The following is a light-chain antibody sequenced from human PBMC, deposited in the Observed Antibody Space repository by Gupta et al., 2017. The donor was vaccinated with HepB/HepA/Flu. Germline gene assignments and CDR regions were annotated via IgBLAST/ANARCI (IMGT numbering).Light chain of an antibody. CDR2: VGS. CDR1: QSLLRNGNNF. V-gene: IGKV2-28*01. CDR3: RQCLQSPRT. J-gene: IGKJ5*01. Sequence: DIMMTQSPLSLPVIPGESASISCRSSQSLLRNGNNFLDWYVQKPGQAPQLLIYVGSNRASGVPDRFSGSGSGTDFTLKINRVEAGDVGIYFCRQCLQSPRTFGQGTRLEI.